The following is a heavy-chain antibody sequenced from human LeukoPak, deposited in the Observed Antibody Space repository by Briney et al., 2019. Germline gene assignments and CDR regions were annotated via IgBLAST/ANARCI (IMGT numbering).Heavy chain of an antibody. Sequence: SETLSPTCTVSGGSISSGDYYWSWIRQPPGKGLEWIGYIYYSGSTYYNPSLKSRVTISVDTSKNQFSLKLSSVTAADTAVYYCARGIVVRGVIISRYYFDYWGQGTLVTVSS. D-gene: IGHD3-10*01. CDR2: IYYSGST. J-gene: IGHJ4*02. CDR1: GGSISSGDYY. V-gene: IGHV4-30-4*01. CDR3: ARGIVVRGVIISRYYFDY.